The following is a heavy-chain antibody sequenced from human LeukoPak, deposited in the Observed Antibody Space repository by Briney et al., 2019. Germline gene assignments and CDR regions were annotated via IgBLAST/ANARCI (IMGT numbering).Heavy chain of an antibody. V-gene: IGHV3-23*01. CDR2: ISGSGGST. CDR3: AKDQFPIQLSPIDY. J-gene: IGHJ4*02. D-gene: IGHD5-18*01. Sequence: QSGGSLRLSCAASGFTFSSYAMSWVRQAPGKGLEWVSGISGSGGSTYYADSVKGRFTISRDNSKNTLYLQMNSLRAEDTAVYYCAKDQFPIQLSPIDYWGQGTLVTVSS. CDR1: GFTFSSYA.